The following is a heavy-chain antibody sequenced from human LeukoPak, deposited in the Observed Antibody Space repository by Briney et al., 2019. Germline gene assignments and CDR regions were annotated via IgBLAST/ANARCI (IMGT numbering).Heavy chain of an antibody. Sequence: VASVKVSCKASGYTFTGYYMHWVRQAPGQGLEWMGWINPNSGGTNYAQKFQGRVTMTRDTSISTAYMELSRLRSDDTAVYYCARDPYGSGSSYYYYGMDVWGKGTTVTVSS. V-gene: IGHV1-2*02. D-gene: IGHD3-10*01. CDR2: INPNSGGT. CDR3: ARDPYGSGSSYYYYGMDV. J-gene: IGHJ6*04. CDR1: GYTFTGYY.